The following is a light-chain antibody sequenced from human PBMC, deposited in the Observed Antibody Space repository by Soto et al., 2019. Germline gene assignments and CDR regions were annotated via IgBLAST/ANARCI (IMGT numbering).Light chain of an antibody. CDR2: IAS. Sequence: IQLTQSPSSLSASVGDRVAITCRASQGIRSYLAWYQQKPGEAPKLLISIASILQSGVPSRFSGSGSGTEFTLTISSLQSEDFAVYYCQQYNNWPPITFGQGTRLEIK. J-gene: IGKJ5*01. V-gene: IGKV1-9*01. CDR1: QGIRSY. CDR3: QQYNNWPPIT.